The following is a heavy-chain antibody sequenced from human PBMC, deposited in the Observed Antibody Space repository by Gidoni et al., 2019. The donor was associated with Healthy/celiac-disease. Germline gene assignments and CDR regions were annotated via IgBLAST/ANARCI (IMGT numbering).Heavy chain of an antibody. CDR3: LRDPSLEYGVR. D-gene: IGHD3-10*01. CDR2: ITPDGDSI. J-gene: IGHJ1*01. V-gene: IGHV3-64*01. CDR1: GFIFSSYS. Sequence: VQLVESGGGLVQPGGSLRLCCEASGFIFSSYSMHWVRQAPGKGLEHVSRITPDGDSIYYAKSVEGRFTTSRDNSKQTLYLQMDSLKAEDMAVYFCLRDPSLEYGVRWGQGTLVTVSS.